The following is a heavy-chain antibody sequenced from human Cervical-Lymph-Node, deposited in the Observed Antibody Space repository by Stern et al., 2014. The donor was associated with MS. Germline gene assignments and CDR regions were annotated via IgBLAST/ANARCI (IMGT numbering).Heavy chain of an antibody. CDR3: TRGRGTLLYLH. CDR2: INPHTGDT. CDR1: GYNFIDYY. Sequence: DQLVESGAALRKPGASVEVSCEASGYNFIDYYIHWVRQAPGQGLEWVGWINPHTGDTRYAQKFLGRVAMTRDTSINTAYLELNSLTSDDTAFYYCTRGRGTLLYLHWGQGTLITVSS. J-gene: IGHJ4*02. D-gene: IGHD2-15*01. V-gene: IGHV1-2*02.